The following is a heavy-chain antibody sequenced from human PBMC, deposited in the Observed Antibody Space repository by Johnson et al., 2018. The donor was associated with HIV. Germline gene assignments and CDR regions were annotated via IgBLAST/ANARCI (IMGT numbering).Heavy chain of an antibody. CDR2: IKRKSDGGTT. CDR1: EFTLSNAW. Sequence: VQLVESGGGLVKPGGSLRLSCAASEFTLSNAWMSWVRQVPGKGLEWVGRIKRKSDGGTTEYAAPVNGRFSISRDDSKNTLYLQMNSLKTEDTAVYYCTTMGLGSSSWRYDAFDVWGRGTVVTVSS. D-gene: IGHD6-13*01. CDR3: TTMGLGSSSWRYDAFDV. V-gene: IGHV3-15*01. J-gene: IGHJ3*01.